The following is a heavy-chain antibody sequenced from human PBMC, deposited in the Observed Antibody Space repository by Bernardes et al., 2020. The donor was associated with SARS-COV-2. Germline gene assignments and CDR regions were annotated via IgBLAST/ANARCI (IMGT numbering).Heavy chain of an antibody. Sequence: ASVKVSCKASGYTFTGYYMHWVRQAPGQGLEWMGCINPNSGGTYYAQKFQGRVTMTRDTSISTAYMELSRLRADDTAVYYCSRVDYGGKSPSFDYWGQGTLVTISS. V-gene: IGHV1-2*02. CDR1: GYTFTGYY. D-gene: IGHD4-17*01. J-gene: IGHJ4*02. CDR3: SRVDYGGKSPSFDY. CDR2: INPNSGGT.